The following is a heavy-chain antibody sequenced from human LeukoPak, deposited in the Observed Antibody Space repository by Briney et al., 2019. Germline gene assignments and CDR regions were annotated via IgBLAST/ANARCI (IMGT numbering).Heavy chain of an antibody. J-gene: IGHJ5*02. V-gene: IGHV7-4-1*02. D-gene: IGHD6-13*01. CDR2: INTNTGNP. Sequence: ASVKVSRKASGYTFTSYAMNWVRQAPGQGLEWMGWINTNTGNPTYAQGFTGRFVFSLDTSVSTAYLQISSLKAEDTAVYYCARDSSSWVMDWFDPWGQGTLVTASS. CDR3: ARDSSSWVMDWFDP. CDR1: GYTFTSYA.